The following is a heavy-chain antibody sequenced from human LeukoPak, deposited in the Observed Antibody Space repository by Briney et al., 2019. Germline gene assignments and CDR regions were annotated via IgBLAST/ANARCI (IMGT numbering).Heavy chain of an antibody. CDR1: GYTLTELS. CDR2: FDPEDGET. CDR3: ATDPLYYDILTGYYKLSD. Sequence: ASVNVSCKVSGYTLTELSMHWVRQAPGKGREWMGGFDPEDGETIYAQKFQGRVTMTEDTSTDPAYMELSSLRSEDTAVYYCATDPLYYDILTGYYKLSDWGQGTLVTVSS. J-gene: IGHJ4*02. D-gene: IGHD3-9*01. V-gene: IGHV1-24*01.